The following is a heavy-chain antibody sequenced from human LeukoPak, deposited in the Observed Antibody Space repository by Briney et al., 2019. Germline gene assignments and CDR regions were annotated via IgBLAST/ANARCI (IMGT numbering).Heavy chain of an antibody. Sequence: PGRSLRLSCAASGFTFDDYAMNWVRQAPGKGLEWVSGISWSSGSIGYADSVKGRFTISRDNAKNSLYLHMNSLRAEDTALYYCAKDVGDPYGSGSYYYNHNYFDYWGQGALVTVSS. D-gene: IGHD3-10*01. V-gene: IGHV3-9*01. CDR1: GFTFDDYA. CDR2: ISWSSGSI. J-gene: IGHJ4*02. CDR3: AKDVGDPYGSGSYYYNHNYFDY.